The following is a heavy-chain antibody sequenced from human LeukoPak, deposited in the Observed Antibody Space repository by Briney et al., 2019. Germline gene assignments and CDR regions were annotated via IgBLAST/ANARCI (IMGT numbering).Heavy chain of an antibody. J-gene: IGHJ2*01. D-gene: IGHD3-10*01. V-gene: IGHV4-38-2*02. CDR2: IYHSGST. CDR3: ARDRAGGSGSYYNGRYFDL. Sequence: SETLSLTCAVSGYSISSGYYWGWIRQPPGKGLEWIGSIYHSGSTYYNPSLKSRVTISVDTSKNQFSLKLSSVTAADTAVYYCARDRAGGSGSYYNGRYFDLWGRGTLVTVSS. CDR1: GYSISSGYY.